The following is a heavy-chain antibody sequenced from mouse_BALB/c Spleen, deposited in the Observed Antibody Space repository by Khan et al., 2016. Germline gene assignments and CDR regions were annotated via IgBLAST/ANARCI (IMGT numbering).Heavy chain of an antibody. V-gene: IGHV2-2*02. Sequence: QVQLQQSGPGLGQPSQSLSITCTVSGFSLTRYGVHWVRQSPGKGLEWLGVIWSGGNTDYNAAFISRLSINKDNSKSQAFFKMNSLQANDTAIYYCASAGSYALDYWGQGTSVTVSS. CDR2: IWSGGNT. D-gene: IGHD3-1*01. CDR3: ASAGSYALDY. J-gene: IGHJ4*01. CDR1: GFSLTRYG.